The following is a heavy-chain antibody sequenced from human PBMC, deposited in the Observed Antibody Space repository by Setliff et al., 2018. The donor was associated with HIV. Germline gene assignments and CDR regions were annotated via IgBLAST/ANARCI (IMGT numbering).Heavy chain of an antibody. V-gene: IGHV3-11*04. J-gene: IGHJ5*02. D-gene: IGHD1-26*01. Sequence: PGESLKISCAASGISFNDYYMYWIRQAPGKGLEWVSCISGSSNTIHYADSVKGRFTISRDNAKNLLYLQMNSLRADDTAVYYCTRDLPLIVSSGRGNRWGQGTLVTVSS. CDR3: TRDLPLIVSSGRGNR. CDR2: ISGSSNTI. CDR1: GISFNDYY.